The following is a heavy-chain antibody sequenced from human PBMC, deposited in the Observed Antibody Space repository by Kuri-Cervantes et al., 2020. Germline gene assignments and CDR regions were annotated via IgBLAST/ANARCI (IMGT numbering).Heavy chain of an antibody. CDR2: IYSGGST. D-gene: IGHD2-2*01. CDR1: GFTVSSNY. J-gene: IGHJ4*02. Sequence: GGSLRLSCAASGFTVSSNYMSWVRQAPGKGLEWVSVIYSGGSTYYADSVKGRFTISRDNSKNTLYLQMSSLRAEDTAVYYCARVWSYCSSTSCSPFDYWGQGTLVTVSS. V-gene: IGHV3-53*01. CDR3: ARVWSYCSSTSCSPFDY.